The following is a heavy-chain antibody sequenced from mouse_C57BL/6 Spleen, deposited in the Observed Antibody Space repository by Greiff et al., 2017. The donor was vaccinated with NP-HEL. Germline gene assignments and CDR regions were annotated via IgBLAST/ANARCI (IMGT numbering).Heavy chain of an antibody. V-gene: IGHV3-6*01. CDR3: ARVGLLYWYFDV. Sequence: DVKLQESGPGLVKPSQSLSLTCSVTGYSITSGYYWNWIRQFPGNKLEWMGSISYDGSNNYNPSLKNRISITRDTSKNQFLLKLNSVTTEDTATYYCARVGLLYWYFDVWGTGTTVTVSS. CDR2: ISYDGSN. D-gene: IGHD2-13*01. J-gene: IGHJ1*03. CDR1: GYSITSGYY.